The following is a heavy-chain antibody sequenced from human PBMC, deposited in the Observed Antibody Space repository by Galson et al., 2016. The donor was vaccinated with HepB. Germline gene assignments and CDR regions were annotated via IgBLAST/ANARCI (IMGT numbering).Heavy chain of an antibody. J-gene: IGHJ6*02. Sequence: SLRLSCAASGFTVSSNCMSWVRQAPGKGLEWVSLICDGGSAYYTDSVKAGFTISRDNSKNTLYLQMNNLRPKDTAVYFCARDPPGVPDFALDVWGQGTTVTVSS. CDR3: ARDPPGVPDFALDV. CDR1: GFTVSSNC. D-gene: IGHD3-10*01. CDR2: ICDGGSA. V-gene: IGHV3-66*01.